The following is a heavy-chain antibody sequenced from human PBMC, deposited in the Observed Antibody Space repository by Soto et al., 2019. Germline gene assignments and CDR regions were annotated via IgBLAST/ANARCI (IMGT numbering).Heavy chain of an antibody. Sequence: EVQLVQSGAEVKKPGESLKISCQGSGYSFSTSWMGWVRQMPGKGLEWMGIIYPGDSDTRYSPSFQGQVTISADKSISTAFLQWSSLKASDTATYYCARTTIAGIRGYFDYWGQGTLVTVSS. CDR1: GYSFSTSW. J-gene: IGHJ4*02. CDR2: IYPGDSDT. V-gene: IGHV5-51*01. CDR3: ARTTIAGIRGYFDY. D-gene: IGHD2-21*01.